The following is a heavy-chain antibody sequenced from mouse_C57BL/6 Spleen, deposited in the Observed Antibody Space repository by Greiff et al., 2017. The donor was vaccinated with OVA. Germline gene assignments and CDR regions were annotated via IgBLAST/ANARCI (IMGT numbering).Heavy chain of an antibody. CDR2: IHPNSGST. D-gene: IGHD1-1*01. V-gene: IGHV1-64*01. Sequence: VQLQQPGAELVKPGASVKLSCKASGYTFTSYWMHWVKQRPGQGLEWIGMIHPNSGSTNYNEKFKSKATLTVDKSSSTAYMQLSSLTSEDSAVYYCARYDYGSSFPFDYWGQGTTLTVSS. CDR1: GYTFTSYW. CDR3: ARYDYGSSFPFDY. J-gene: IGHJ2*01.